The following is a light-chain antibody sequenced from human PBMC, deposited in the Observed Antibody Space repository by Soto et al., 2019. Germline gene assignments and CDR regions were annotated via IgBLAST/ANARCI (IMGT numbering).Light chain of an antibody. V-gene: IGKV3D-15*01. Sequence: EIVMTQSPATLSVSPGERATLSCRASQSVSSNLAWYQQKPGQAPRLFIYGASTRATGIPARFSGSGSGTESTLTISSLQSEDFAVYYCQQHNNWPAITFGQGTRLEIK. J-gene: IGKJ5*01. CDR2: GAS. CDR3: QQHNNWPAIT. CDR1: QSVSSN.